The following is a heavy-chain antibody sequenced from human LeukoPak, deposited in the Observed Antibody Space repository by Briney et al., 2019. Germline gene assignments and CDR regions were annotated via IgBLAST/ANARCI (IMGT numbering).Heavy chain of an antibody. D-gene: IGHD3-3*01. Sequence: SETLSLTCTVSGGSISSYYWSWIRQPPGKGLGWIGYIYYSGSTNYNPSLKSRVTISVDTSKNQCSLKLSSVTAADTAVYYCARGKVKDFWSGNDAFDIWGQGTMVTVSS. CDR3: ARGKVKDFWSGNDAFDI. CDR2: IYYSGST. CDR1: GGSISSYY. J-gene: IGHJ3*02. V-gene: IGHV4-59*01.